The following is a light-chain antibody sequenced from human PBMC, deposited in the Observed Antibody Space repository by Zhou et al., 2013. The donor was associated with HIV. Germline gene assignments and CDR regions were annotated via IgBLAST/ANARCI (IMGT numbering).Light chain of an antibody. J-gene: IGKJ5*01. V-gene: IGKV1-33*01. CDR1: EDISDY. Sequence: DIQMTQSPSSLSASVGDTVTITCQASEDISDYVNWYQQKPGRAPKVLIYDGASLETGVPSRFSGGGFATDFTLTINGLQPEDFATYYCQQYSLLPVTFGQGTRLDIK. CDR2: DGA. CDR3: QQYSLLPVT.